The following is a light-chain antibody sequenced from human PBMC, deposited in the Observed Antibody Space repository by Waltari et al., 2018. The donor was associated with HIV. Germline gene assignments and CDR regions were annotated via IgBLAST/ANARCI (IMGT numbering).Light chain of an antibody. Sequence: DIQMTQSPSSLSASVGDRVTITCRGSQSISSYLNWYQQKPGKAPKLLIYAASSLQSGVPSRFSGSGSGTDFTLTISSLQPEDFATYYCQQSYSPPPITFGQGTRLEIK. J-gene: IGKJ5*01. V-gene: IGKV1-39*01. CDR1: QSISSY. CDR2: AAS. CDR3: QQSYSPPPIT.